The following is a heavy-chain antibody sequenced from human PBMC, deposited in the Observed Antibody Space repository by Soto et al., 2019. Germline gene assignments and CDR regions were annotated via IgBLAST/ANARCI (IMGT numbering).Heavy chain of an antibody. Sequence: PGGSLRLSCAASGFTFSDYDMSWIRQAPGKGLEWVSYISSSSSYTNYADSVKGRFTISRDNAKNSLYLQMTNMDPVDTATYYCAHRLVSGSSYFDYWGQGTLVTVSS. J-gene: IGHJ4*02. CDR2: ISSSSSYT. D-gene: IGHD3-3*01. CDR3: AHRLVSGSSYFDY. CDR1: GFTFSDYD. V-gene: IGHV3-11*03.